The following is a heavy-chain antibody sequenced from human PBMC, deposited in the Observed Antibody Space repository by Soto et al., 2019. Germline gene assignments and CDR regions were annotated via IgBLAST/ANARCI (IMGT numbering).Heavy chain of an antibody. CDR1: GYTFTSYD. CDR2: IIPIFGTA. J-gene: IGHJ4*02. Sequence: ASVKVSCKASGYTFTSYDINWVRQAPGQGLEWMGGIIPIFGTANYAQKFQGRVTITADESTSTAYMELSSLRSEDTAVYYCARGFTKHYYDSSGYYLDYWGQGTLVTVSS. V-gene: IGHV1-69*13. D-gene: IGHD3-22*01. CDR3: ARGFTKHYYDSSGYYLDY.